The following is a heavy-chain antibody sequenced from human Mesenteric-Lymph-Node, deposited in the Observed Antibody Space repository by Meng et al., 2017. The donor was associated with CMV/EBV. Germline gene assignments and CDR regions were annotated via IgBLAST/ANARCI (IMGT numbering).Heavy chain of an antibody. CDR3: ARIVDDFWSGYYPLFDY. D-gene: IGHD3-3*01. CDR2: IFSNDEK. J-gene: IGHJ4*02. V-gene: IGHV2-26*01. Sequence: SGPTLVKPTETLTLTCTVSGFSLSTARMGVSWIRQPPGKALEWLAHIFSNDEKSYSTSLNSRLTISKDTSKSQVVLTMTNMDPVDTATYYCARIVDDFWSGYYPLFDYWGQGTLVTVSS. CDR1: GFSLSTARMG.